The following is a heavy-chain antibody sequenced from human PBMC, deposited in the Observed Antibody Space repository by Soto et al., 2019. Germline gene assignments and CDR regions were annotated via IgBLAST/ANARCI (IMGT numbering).Heavy chain of an antibody. V-gene: IGHV4-34*01. CDR2: INHSEST. CDR3: ARGRTYHYGSGSYYSPYPHFDY. CDR1: GGSLSGYY. Sequence: SETLSLTCAVYGGSLSGYYWSWIRQPPGKGLEWIGEINHSESTNYNPSLKRRVTISVDTSKNQFSLKLSSVTAADTAVYYCARGRTYHYGSGSYYSPYPHFDYWGQGTLVTVSS. J-gene: IGHJ4*02. D-gene: IGHD3-10*01.